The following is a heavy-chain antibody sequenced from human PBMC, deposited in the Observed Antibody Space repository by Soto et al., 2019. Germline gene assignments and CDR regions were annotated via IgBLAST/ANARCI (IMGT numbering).Heavy chain of an antibody. D-gene: IGHD4-17*01. CDR2: TRNKLSIYTT. CDR3: ARELTTVLTGDAFDI. Sequence: PGGSLRLSCAASGFTFSDHYIDWVRQAPGKGLEWVGRTRNKLSIYTTEYAASVKGRFTFSRDDSKNSLYPQINSLKTEDTAVYYCARELTTVLTGDAFDIWGQGTMVTVSS. J-gene: IGHJ3*02. CDR1: GFTFSDHY. V-gene: IGHV3-72*01.